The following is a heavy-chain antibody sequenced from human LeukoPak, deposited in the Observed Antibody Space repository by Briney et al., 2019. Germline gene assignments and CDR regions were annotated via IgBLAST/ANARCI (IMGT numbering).Heavy chain of an antibody. CDR1: GGSLSSYY. J-gene: IGHJ5*02. D-gene: IGHD3-10*01. Sequence: SETLSLTCTVSGGSLSSYYWSWIRQPAGKGLEWIGRIYTSGSTNYNPSLKSRVTMSVDTSKNQFSLKLSSVTAADTAVYYCARDRSLWFGELSNLNWFDPWGQGTLVTVSS. CDR3: ARDRSLWFGELSNLNWFDP. V-gene: IGHV4-4*07. CDR2: IYTSGST.